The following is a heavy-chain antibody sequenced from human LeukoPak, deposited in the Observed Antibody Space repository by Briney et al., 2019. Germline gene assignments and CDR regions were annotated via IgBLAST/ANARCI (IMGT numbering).Heavy chain of an antibody. J-gene: IGHJ5*02. V-gene: IGHV1-18*01. CDR3: AREGGVVFGVATQDARFDP. D-gene: IGHD3-3*01. Sequence: ASVKVSCKASGYTFTSYGISWVRQAPGQGLEWMGWISAYNGNTNYAQKLQGRVTMTTDTSTSTAYMELRSLRSDDTAVYYCAREGGVVFGVATQDARFDPWGQGTLVTVSS. CDR2: ISAYNGNT. CDR1: GYTFTSYG.